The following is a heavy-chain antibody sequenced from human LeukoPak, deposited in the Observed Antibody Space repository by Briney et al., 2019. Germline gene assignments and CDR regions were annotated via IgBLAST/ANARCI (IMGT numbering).Heavy chain of an antibody. CDR3: AKALTTVTLYYFDY. CDR2: ISGSGSST. V-gene: IGHV3-23*01. Sequence: GGSLRLSCAASGFTFSSYAMSWVRQPPGKGLEWVSGISGSGSSTYYADSVKGRFTISREHSKNALYLQINSLRAEDTAVYYCAKALTTVTLYYFDYWGQGTLVTVSS. CDR1: GFTFSSYA. J-gene: IGHJ4*02. D-gene: IGHD4-17*01.